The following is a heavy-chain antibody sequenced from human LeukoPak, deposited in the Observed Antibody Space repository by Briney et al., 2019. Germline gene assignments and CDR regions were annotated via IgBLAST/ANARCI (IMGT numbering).Heavy chain of an antibody. CDR2: IYYSGST. Sequence: SETLSLTCTVSGGSISSGDYYWSWIRQPPGKGLEWIGYIYYSGSTYYNPSLKSRVTISVDTSKNQFSLKLSSVTAADTAVYYCAREGDGDSSSGFDYWGQGTLVTVSS. J-gene: IGHJ4*02. V-gene: IGHV4-30-4*02. D-gene: IGHD4-17*01. CDR1: GGSISSGDYY. CDR3: AREGDGDSSSGFDY.